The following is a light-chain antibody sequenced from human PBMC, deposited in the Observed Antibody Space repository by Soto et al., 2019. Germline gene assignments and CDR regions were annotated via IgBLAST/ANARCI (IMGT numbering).Light chain of an antibody. CDR2: INSDGSH. V-gene: IGLV4-69*02. CDR3: QTWGSGIQV. J-gene: IGLJ2*01. Sequence: QPVLTQSPSASASLGTSVKLTCTLSSGHSNYAIAWHQQQPEKGPRFFMKINSDGSHTKGDGIPDRFSGSSSGAERYLTISSLQSDDEADYYCQTWGSGIQVFGGGTKLTVL. CDR1: SGHSNYA.